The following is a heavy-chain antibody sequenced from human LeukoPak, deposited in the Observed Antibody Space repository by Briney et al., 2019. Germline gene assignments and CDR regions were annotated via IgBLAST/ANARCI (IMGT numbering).Heavy chain of an antibody. Sequence: GGSLRLSCSASGFTFSSYAMSWVRQAPGKGLEWVSATSASGSSTYYADSVKGRFTISRDNAKNSLHLQMNSLRAEDTAVYYCARYADQVRKWEPRTFDYWGQGTLVTVSS. CDR1: GFTFSSYA. V-gene: IGHV3-23*01. CDR3: ARYADQVRKWEPRTFDY. CDR2: TSASGSST. J-gene: IGHJ4*02. D-gene: IGHD1-26*01.